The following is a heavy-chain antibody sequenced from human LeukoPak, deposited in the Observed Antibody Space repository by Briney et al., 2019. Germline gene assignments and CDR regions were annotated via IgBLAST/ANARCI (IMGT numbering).Heavy chain of an antibody. Sequence: PGGSLRLSRAASGFTFSSYAMSWVRQAPGKGLEWVSAISGSGGSTYYADSVKGRFTISRDNSKNTLYLQMNSLRAEDTAVYCCAKDSPAITMIVVVITPYFDYWGQGTLVTVSS. J-gene: IGHJ4*02. CDR3: AKDSPAITMIVVVITPYFDY. CDR1: GFTFSSYA. D-gene: IGHD3-22*01. CDR2: ISGSGGST. V-gene: IGHV3-23*01.